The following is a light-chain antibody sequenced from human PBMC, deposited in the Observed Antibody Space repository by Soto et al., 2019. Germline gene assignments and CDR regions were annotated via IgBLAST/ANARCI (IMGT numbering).Light chain of an antibody. V-gene: IGKV3-15*01. CDR2: GAS. CDR3: QQYNNWPRT. CDR1: QSISNN. Sequence: EIVMTQSPATLSVSPGERATLSCRASQSISNNLAWYQQKPGQAARLLIYGASSRATSIPARFSGSGSGTEFTLTISSLQSEDFAVYYCQQYNNWPRTFGQGTKVEIK. J-gene: IGKJ1*01.